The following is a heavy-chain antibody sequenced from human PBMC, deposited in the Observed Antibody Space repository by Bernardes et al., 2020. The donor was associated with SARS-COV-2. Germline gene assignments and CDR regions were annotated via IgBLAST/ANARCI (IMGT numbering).Heavy chain of an antibody. CDR3: ARDSSQIRFLEWFFDY. D-gene: IGHD3-3*01. CDR1: GFTFSSYG. Sequence: SLRLSCAASGFTFSSYGMHWVRQAPGKGLEWVAVIWYDGSNKYYADSVKGRFTISRDNSKNTLYLQMNSLRAEDTAVYYCARDSSQIRFLEWFFDYWGQGTLVTVSS. V-gene: IGHV3-33*01. CDR2: IWYDGSNK. J-gene: IGHJ4*02.